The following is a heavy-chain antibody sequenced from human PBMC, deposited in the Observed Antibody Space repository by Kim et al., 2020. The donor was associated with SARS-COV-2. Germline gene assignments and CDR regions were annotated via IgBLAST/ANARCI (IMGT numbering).Heavy chain of an antibody. V-gene: IGHV4-4*02. J-gene: IGHJ4*02. Sequence: SETLSLTCAVSGGSISSSNWWSWVRQPPGKGLEWIGEIYHSGSTNYNPSLKSRVTISVDKSKNQFSLKLSSVTAADTAVYYCARDLAGGHYGAAGAIDYWGQGTLVTVSS. D-gene: IGHD6-13*01. CDR1: GGSISSSNW. CDR2: IYHSGST. CDR3: ARDLAGGHYGAAGAIDY.